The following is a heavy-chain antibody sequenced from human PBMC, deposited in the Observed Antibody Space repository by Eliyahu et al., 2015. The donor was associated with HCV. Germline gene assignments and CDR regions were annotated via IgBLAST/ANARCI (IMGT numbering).Heavy chain of an antibody. CDR1: GFTFDDYA. V-gene: IGHV3-9*01. J-gene: IGHJ4*02. CDR2: XSWNSGSM. CDR3: AKDAPNGYDYFDY. D-gene: IGHD5-12*01. Sequence: EVQLVESGGGLVQPGRSLRLXXXAXGFTFDDYAMHWVRQAPGKGLEWVSSXSWNSGSMGYADSVKGRFTISRDNAKNSLYLQMNSLRAEDTALYYCAKDAPNGYDYFDYWGQGTLVTVSS.